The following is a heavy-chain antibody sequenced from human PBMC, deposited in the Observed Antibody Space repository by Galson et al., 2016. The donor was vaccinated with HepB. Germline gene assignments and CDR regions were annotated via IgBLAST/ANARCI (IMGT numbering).Heavy chain of an antibody. CDR2: IYYSGST. D-gene: IGHD3-10*01. J-gene: IGHJ6*02. Sequence: TLSLTCTVSGGSISSGGYSWSWIRHHPGKGLEWIGYIYYSGSTYYNPSLKSRVAMSVDMSKNQFSLNLTSVTAADTAVYYCARDGDSGGYYGMDVWGQGTPVTVSS. CDR3: ARDGDSGGYYGMDV. CDR1: GGSISSGGYS. V-gene: IGHV4-31*03.